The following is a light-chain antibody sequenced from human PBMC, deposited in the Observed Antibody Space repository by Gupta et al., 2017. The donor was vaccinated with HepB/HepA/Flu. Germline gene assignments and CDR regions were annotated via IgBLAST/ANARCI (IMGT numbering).Light chain of an antibody. CDR1: NIGSQN. CDR2: RDR. J-gene: IGLJ2*01. Sequence: SSELTQPPSVSVAQGQTATITCGGSNIGSQNVHWYQQKPGQAPVLDIYRDRDRDSGIPERFSGSKSGSTATLTIRRGQGGDEDDYYCQQWDSATVLFGGGTKLTVL. V-gene: IGLV3-9*01. CDR3: QQWDSATVL.